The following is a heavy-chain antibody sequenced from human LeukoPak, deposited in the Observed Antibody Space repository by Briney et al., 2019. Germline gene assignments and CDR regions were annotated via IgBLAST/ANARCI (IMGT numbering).Heavy chain of an antibody. CDR3: ATTRAVAGTPYYYYYGMGV. D-gene: IGHD6-19*01. CDR2: IYYSGST. CDR1: GGSISSYY. J-gene: IGHJ6*02. V-gene: IGHV4-59*01. Sequence: SETLSLTCTVSGGSISSYYWSWIRQPPGKGLEWIGYIYYSGSTNYNPSLKSRVTISVDTSKNQFSLKLSSVTAADTAVYYCATTRAVAGTPYYYYYGMGVWGQGTTVTVSS.